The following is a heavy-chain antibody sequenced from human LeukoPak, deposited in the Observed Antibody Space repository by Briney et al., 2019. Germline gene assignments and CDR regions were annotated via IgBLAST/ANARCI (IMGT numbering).Heavy chain of an antibody. D-gene: IGHD6-6*01. CDR1: GFTFSSYW. CDR3: ARDRSGIAARLGWFDP. Sequence: GGSLRLSCAASGFTFSSYWMHWVRQAPGKGLEWVSSISSSSSYIYYADSVKGRFTISRDNAKNSLYLQMNSLRAEDTAVYYCARDRSGIAARLGWFDPWGQGTLVTVSS. CDR2: ISSSSSYI. J-gene: IGHJ5*02. V-gene: IGHV3-21*01.